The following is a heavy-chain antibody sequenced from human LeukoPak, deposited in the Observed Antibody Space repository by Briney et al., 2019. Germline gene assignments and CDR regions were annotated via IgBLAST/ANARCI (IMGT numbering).Heavy chain of an antibody. CDR2: IIPIFGTA. V-gene: IGHV1-69*01. D-gene: IGHD3-3*01. J-gene: IGHJ3*02. CDR1: GGTFSSYA. CDR3: ARGLVLGDFWSQNAFDI. Sequence: ASVKVSCKASGGTFSSYAIGWVRQAPGQGLEWMGGIIPIFGTANYAQKFQGRVTITADESASTAYMELSSLRSEDTAVYYCARGLVLGDFWSQNAFDIWGQGTMVTVSS.